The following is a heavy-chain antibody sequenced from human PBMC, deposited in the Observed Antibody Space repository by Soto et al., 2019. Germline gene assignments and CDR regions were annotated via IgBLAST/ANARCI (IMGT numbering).Heavy chain of an antibody. J-gene: IGHJ4*02. CDR2: IYYSGST. V-gene: IGHV4-39*01. CDR3: ARLPEDVVVTAAYTPDY. CDR1: GGSISSSSYY. D-gene: IGHD2-21*02. Sequence: PSETLSLTCTVSGGSISSSSYYWGWIRQPPGKGLEWIGSIYYSGSTYYNPSLKSRVTISVDTSKNQFSLKLSSVTAADTAVYYCARLPEDVVVTAAYTPDYWGQGTLVTVSS.